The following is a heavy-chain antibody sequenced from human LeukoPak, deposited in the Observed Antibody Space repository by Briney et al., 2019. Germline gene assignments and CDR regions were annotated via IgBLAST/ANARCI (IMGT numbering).Heavy chain of an antibody. D-gene: IGHD2-21*02. CDR3: ARVTASNYYYYGMDV. CDR2: IYYSGST. CDR1: GGSISSYH. J-gene: IGHJ6*02. Sequence: SETLSLTCTVSGGSISSYHWSWIRQPPGKGLEWIGYIYYSGSTNYNPSLKSRVTISVDTSKNQFSLKLSSVTAADTAVYYCARVTASNYYYYGMDVWGQGTTVTVSS. V-gene: IGHV4-59*01.